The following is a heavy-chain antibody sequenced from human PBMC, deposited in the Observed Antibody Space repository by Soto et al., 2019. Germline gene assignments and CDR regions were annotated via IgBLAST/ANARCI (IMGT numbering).Heavy chain of an antibody. V-gene: IGHV4-59*12. J-gene: IGHJ6*02. CDR1: GGSISSYY. Sequence: SETLSLTCTVSGGSISSYYWSWIRQPPGKGLEWIGYIYYSGSTNYNPSLKSRVTISVDTSKNQFSLKLSSVTAADTAVYYCARDRGTMVRGVIKYYYYYYGMDVWGQGTTVTVSS. CDR3: ARDRGTMVRGVIKYYYYYYGMDV. D-gene: IGHD3-10*01. CDR2: IYYSGST.